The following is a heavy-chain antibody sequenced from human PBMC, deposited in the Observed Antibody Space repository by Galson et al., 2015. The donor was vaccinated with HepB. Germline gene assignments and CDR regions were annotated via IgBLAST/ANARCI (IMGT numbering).Heavy chain of an antibody. CDR2: FIPIFATA. D-gene: IGHD6-13*01. V-gene: IGHV1-69*06. Sequence: SVKVSCKASGGSFSTFAFNWVRQAPGQGLEWMGTFIPIFATANYAQKFQDRVTITADKSTTTAYMEPTSLRHEDTAVYYCARGVGRGRRYSNTWQKDYYDMDVWGQGTTVTVSS. CDR3: ARGVGRGRRYSNTWQKDYYDMDV. J-gene: IGHJ6*02. CDR1: GGSFSTFA.